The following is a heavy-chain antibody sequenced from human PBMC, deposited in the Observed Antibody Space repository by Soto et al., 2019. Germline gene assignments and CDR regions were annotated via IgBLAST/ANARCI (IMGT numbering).Heavy chain of an antibody. CDR3: XRDRGLGISYYYYGMDV. Sequence: PGGSLRLSCAASGFTFSSYSMNWVRQAPGKGLEWVSSISSSSSYIYYADSVKGRFTISRDNAKNSLYLQMNSLRAEDTAAYYCXRDRGLGISYYYYGMDVWGLGTTVTVSS. CDR1: GFTFSSYS. V-gene: IGHV3-21*01. D-gene: IGHD3-10*01. J-gene: IGHJ6*02. CDR2: ISSSSSYI.